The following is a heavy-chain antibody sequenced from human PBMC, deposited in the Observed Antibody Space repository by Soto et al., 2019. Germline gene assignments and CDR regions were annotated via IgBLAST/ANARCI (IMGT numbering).Heavy chain of an antibody. J-gene: IGHJ6*02. V-gene: IGHV4-34*01. Sequence: QVQLQQWGAGLLKPSETLSLTCAVYGGSFSGYYWSWIRQPPGKGLEWIGEINHSGSTNYNPSLKRRVTISVDTSKNQFSLKLSSVTAADTAVYYCARVPGTPYYYGMDVWGQGTTVTVSS. CDR1: GGSFSGYY. CDR3: ARVPGTPYYYGMDV. CDR2: INHSGST. D-gene: IGHD1-1*01.